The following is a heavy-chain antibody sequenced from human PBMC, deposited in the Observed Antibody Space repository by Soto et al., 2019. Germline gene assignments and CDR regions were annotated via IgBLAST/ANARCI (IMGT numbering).Heavy chain of an antibody. CDR3: AREILGRYFDS. Sequence: GGSLRLSCAASGFTFSAYAMSWVRQAPGKGLEWVSAIRGRGASTYYADSVKGRYTISRDNSKNTLYLQMDSLGAEDTAVYYCAREILGRYFDSWGQGTLVTV. V-gene: IGHV3-23*01. CDR2: IRGRGAST. D-gene: IGHD7-27*01. CDR1: GFTFSAYA. J-gene: IGHJ4*02.